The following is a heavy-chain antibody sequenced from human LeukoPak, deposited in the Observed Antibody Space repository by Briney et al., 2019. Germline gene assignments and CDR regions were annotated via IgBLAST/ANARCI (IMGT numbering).Heavy chain of an antibody. CDR2: INPDSGST. Sequence: GASVKVSCKASGYSFTNYHMHWVRQAPGQGLEWMGIINPDSGSTSYAQKFQGRVTVTRDTSTSTVYMEVSRLRSEDTATYYCTRDGWRELFGAFDHWGQGALVTVSS. D-gene: IGHD3-10*01. CDR3: TRDGWRELFGAFDH. J-gene: IGHJ4*02. CDR1: GYSFTNYH. V-gene: IGHV1-46*01.